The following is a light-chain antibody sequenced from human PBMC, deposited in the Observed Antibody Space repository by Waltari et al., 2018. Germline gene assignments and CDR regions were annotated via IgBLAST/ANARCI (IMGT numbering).Light chain of an antibody. Sequence: QSALTQSASVSGSPGQSITISCTGTSSDVGNYKRVSWYQQHPGKAPKLMIYAVSKRPSGVSDRFSGPKSGDMASLTISGLQPEDEAEYFCSSYAGSSKGVFGGGTKVTVL. V-gene: IGLV2-23*02. J-gene: IGLJ2*01. CDR1: SSDVGNYKR. CDR2: AVS. CDR3: SSYAGSSKGV.